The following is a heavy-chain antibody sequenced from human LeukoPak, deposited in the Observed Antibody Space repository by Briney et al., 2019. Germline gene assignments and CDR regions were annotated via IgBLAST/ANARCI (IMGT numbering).Heavy chain of an antibody. J-gene: IGHJ4*02. CDR1: GFTFSSYA. CDR3: AKASCDGGDCPYYFDY. D-gene: IGHD2-21*02. Sequence: GSLILSCAASGFTFSSYAMSWVRQAPGKGLEWVSAISGSGGSTYYADSVKGRFTISRDNSKNTLYLQMNSLRAEDTAVYYCAKASCDGGDCPYYFDYWGQGTLVTVSS. CDR2: ISGSGGST. V-gene: IGHV3-23*01.